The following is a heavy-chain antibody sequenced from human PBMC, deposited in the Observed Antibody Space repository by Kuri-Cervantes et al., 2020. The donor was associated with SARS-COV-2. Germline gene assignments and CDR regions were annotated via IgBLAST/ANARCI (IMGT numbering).Heavy chain of an antibody. D-gene: IGHD4-17*01. CDR2: ISSSSSYI. CDR3: ATPRRYYGDSFDY. J-gene: IGHJ4*02. V-gene: IGHV3-21*04. Sequence: GGSLRLSCAASGFTFSSYSMNWVRQAPGKGLEWVSSISSSSSYIYYADSVKGRFTISRDNAKNSLYLQMNSLRAEDTAVYYCATPRRYYGDSFDYWGQGTLVTVSS. CDR1: GFTFSSYS.